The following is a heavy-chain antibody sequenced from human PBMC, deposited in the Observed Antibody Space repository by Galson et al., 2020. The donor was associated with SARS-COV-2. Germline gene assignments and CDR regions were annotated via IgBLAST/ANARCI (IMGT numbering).Heavy chain of an antibody. J-gene: IGHJ4*02. Sequence: KISCKASGGTFSSYAISWVRQAPGQGLEWMGGNIPIFGTANYAQKFQGRVTITADESTSTAYMELSSLRSEDTAVYYCARGYYDSSGYYSRSTPDYWGQGTLVTVSS. CDR3: ARGYYDSSGYYSRSTPDY. V-gene: IGHV1-69*01. CDR1: GGTFSSYA. CDR2: NIPIFGTA. D-gene: IGHD3-22*01.